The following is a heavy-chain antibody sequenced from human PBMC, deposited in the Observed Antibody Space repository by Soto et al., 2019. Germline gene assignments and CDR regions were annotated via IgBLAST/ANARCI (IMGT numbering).Heavy chain of an antibody. J-gene: IGHJ6*02. CDR3: ARGWRIAAAGVPLGNYYYGIDV. CDR1: GGSISSSNW. D-gene: IGHD6-13*01. CDR2: IYHSGST. Sequence: SETLSLTCAVSGGSISSSNWWSWVRQPPGKGLEWIGEIYHSGSTNYNPSLKSRVTISVDKSKNQFSLKLSSVTAADTAVYYCARGWRIAAAGVPLGNYYYGIDVWGQETTVAVAS. V-gene: IGHV4-4*02.